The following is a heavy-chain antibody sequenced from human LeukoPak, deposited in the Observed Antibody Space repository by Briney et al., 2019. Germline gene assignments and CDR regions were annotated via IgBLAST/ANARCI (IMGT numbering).Heavy chain of an antibody. CDR2: ISWNSGSI. CDR3: AKEDCSGGSCYFWFDP. CDR1: GFTFDDYA. V-gene: IGHV3-9*01. Sequence: GRSLRLSCAASGFTFDDYAMHWVRQAPGKGLEWVSGISWNSGSIGYADSVKGRFTISRDNAKNSLYLQMNSLRAEDTALYYCAKEDCSGGSCYFWFDPWGQGTLVTVSS. D-gene: IGHD2-15*01. J-gene: IGHJ5*02.